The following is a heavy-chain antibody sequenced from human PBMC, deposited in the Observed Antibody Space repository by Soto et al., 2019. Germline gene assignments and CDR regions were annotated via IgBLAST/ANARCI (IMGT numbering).Heavy chain of an antibody. CDR2: IYYSGST. D-gene: IGHD6-13*01. J-gene: IGHJ4*02. Sequence: SETLSLTCTVSGGSISSGGYYWSWIRQHPGKGLEWIGYIYYSGSTYYNPSLESRVTISVDTSKNQFSLKLSSVTAADTAVYYCATRPSWDYYFDYWGQGTLVTVSS. CDR3: ATRPSWDYYFDY. V-gene: IGHV4-31*03. CDR1: GGSISSGGYY.